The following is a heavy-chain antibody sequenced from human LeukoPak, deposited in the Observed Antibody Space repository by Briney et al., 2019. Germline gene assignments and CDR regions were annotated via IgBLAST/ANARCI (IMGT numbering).Heavy chain of an antibody. CDR2: ISSSGSST. V-gene: IGHV3-11*04. Sequence: RPGGSLRLSCAASGFTFSDHYMSWVRQTPGKGLEWVSYISSSGSSTYYADSVKGRFTISRDNAKSSLCLQMDSLRAGDTAVYYCAREDGSQLDYWGRGTLVTVSS. D-gene: IGHD1-26*01. CDR3: AREDGSQLDY. CDR1: GFTFSDHY. J-gene: IGHJ4*02.